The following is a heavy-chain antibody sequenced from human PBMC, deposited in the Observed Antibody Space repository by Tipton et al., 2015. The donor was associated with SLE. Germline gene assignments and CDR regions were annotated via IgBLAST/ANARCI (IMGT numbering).Heavy chain of an antibody. J-gene: IGHJ4*02. V-gene: IGHV4-39*07. CDR3: ARGLFPWELFY. Sequence: TLSLTCTVSGASISSGTYYWSWIRQPPGKGLEWIGEINHSGGTNYNPSLKSRVTISVDTSKNQFSLKLSSVTAADTAVYYCARGLFPWELFYWGQGTLVTVSS. CDR2: INHSGGT. CDR1: GASISSGTYY. D-gene: IGHD1-26*01.